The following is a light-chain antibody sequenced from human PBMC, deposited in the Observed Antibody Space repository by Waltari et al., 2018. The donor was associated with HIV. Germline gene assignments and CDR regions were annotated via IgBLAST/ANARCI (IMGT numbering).Light chain of an antibody. V-gene: IGKV3-15*01. CDR3: QQYNKWPYT. Sequence: EIVLTQSPATLSVSPGARATLSCRASQSVNSNLAWYQQKRGQAPGLLIYGASTRATGVPARFSGSGSGTEFTLTISSLQSEDFAVYYCQQYNKWPYTFGQGTKLEVK. CDR1: QSVNSN. J-gene: IGKJ2*01. CDR2: GAS.